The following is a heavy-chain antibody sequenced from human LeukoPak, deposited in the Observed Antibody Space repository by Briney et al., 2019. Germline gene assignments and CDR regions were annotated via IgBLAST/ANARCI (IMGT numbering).Heavy chain of an antibody. J-gene: IGHJ4*02. Sequence: PGGSLRLSCAASGFTFSSYAMSWVRQAPGKGLEWVSGISGNSDSTDYADSVKGRFTISRDNSKNTLYLQMNSLRAEDTAVYYCAKNRDRFKQEGNSSGCKVDYGGRGTLFTVS. CDR2: ISGNSDST. CDR1: GFTFSSYA. V-gene: IGHV3-23*01. D-gene: IGHD6-19*01. CDR3: AKNRDRFKQEGNSSGCKVDY.